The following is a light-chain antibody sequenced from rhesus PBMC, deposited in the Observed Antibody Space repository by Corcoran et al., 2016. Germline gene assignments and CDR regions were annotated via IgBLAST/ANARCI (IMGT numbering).Light chain of an antibody. J-gene: IGKJ4*01. V-gene: IGKV3-40*03. Sequence: EIVMTQSPATLSLSPGESATLSCRASESVGSYLAWYQQKPGQVPKLLVHSAYFRATGIPDRFSGSGSRKAVPLTISSLEPEDVGVYHCQQYNDLLLTFGGGTKVEIK. CDR3: QQYNDLLLT. CDR1: ESVGSY. CDR2: SAY.